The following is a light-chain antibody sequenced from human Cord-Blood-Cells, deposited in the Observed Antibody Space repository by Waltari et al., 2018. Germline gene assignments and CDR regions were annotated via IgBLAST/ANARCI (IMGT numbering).Light chain of an antibody. J-gene: IGLJ1*01. CDR3: SSYTSSSTYV. CDR2: EVS. CDR1: SSDVGGYNY. V-gene: IGLV2-14*01. Sequence: QSALTQPASVSGSPGQSIPISCTGTSSDVGGYNYVSWYQQHPGKAPKLMIYEVSNRPSGVSNRFSGSKSGNTASLTISGLQAEDEADYYCSSYTSSSTYVFRTGTKVTVL.